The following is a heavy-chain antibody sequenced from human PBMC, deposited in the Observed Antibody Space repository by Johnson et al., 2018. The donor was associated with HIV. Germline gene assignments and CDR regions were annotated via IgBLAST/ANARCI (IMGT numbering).Heavy chain of an antibody. CDR2: IYSAGTT. Sequence: VLLVESGGGLIQPGGSLRLSCAASGFIVSNNYMSWVRQTPGKGLEWVSIIYSAGTTYYVDSVKGRFTISRDNSKNTLYLQMNSLRAEDTAVYYCARKVRFGPFDIWGQGTMVTVSS. J-gene: IGHJ3*02. CDR3: ARKVRFGPFDI. D-gene: IGHD3-10*01. V-gene: IGHV3-53*01. CDR1: GFIVSNNY.